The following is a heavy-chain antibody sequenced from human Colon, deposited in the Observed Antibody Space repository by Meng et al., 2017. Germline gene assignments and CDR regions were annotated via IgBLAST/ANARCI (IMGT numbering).Heavy chain of an antibody. CDR2: IKTDGSEE. J-gene: IGHJ4*02. Sequence: GESLKISCATSEFTFSNYWMNWVRQAPGKGLEWVANIKTDGSEEYYVDSVKGRFTISRDNAKNSLYLQMNSLRAEDTAVYYCTRYRDSIDYWGQGTLVTVSS. V-gene: IGHV3-7*01. CDR1: EFTFSNYW. D-gene: IGHD2-15*01. CDR3: TRYRDSIDY.